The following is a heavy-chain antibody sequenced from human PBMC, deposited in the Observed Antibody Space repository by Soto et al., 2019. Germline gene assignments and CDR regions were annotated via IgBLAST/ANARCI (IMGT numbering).Heavy chain of an antibody. CDR1: GFTFSSYW. V-gene: IGHV3-21*06. CDR2: ISSTTNYI. CDR3: ARESEDLTSNFDY. J-gene: IGHJ4*02. Sequence: GGSLRLSCAASGFTFSSYWMSWVRQAPGKGLEWVSSISSTTNYIYYGDSMKGRFTISRDNAKNSLYLEMNSLRAEDTAVYYCARESEDLTSNFDYWGQGTLVTVSS.